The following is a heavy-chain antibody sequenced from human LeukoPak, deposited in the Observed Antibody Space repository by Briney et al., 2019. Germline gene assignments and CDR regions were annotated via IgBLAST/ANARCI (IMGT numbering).Heavy chain of an antibody. CDR1: GYTFTSYD. CDR2: MSPYSGNT. V-gene: IGHV1-8*01. CDR3: SRASVSSSGWYSGY. J-gene: IGHJ4*02. D-gene: IGHD6-19*01. Sequence: ASVKISCKASGYTFTSYDINWVRQAAGQGLEWMGWMSPYSGNTDYAQKFQGRVTMTRNTSISTAHMELTSLGSDDTAVYYCSRASVSSSGWYSGYWGQGSQVTVSS.